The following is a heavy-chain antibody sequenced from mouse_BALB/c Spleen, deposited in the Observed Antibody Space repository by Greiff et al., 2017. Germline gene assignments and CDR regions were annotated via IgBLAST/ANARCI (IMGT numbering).Heavy chain of an antibody. J-gene: IGHJ3*01. CDR2: IYPGNGDT. CDR1: GYTFTSYN. Sequence: LQQPGAELVKPGASVKMSCKASGYTFTSYNMHWVKQTPGQGLEWIGAIYPGNGDTSYNQKFKGKATLTADKSSSTAYMQLSSLTSEDSAVYYCATDYGGFAYWGQGTLVTVSA. CDR3: ATDYGGFAY. D-gene: IGHD2-4*01. V-gene: IGHV1-12*01.